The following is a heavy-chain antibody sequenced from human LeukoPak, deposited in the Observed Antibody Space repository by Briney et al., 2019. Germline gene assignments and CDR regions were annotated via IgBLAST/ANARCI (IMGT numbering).Heavy chain of an antibody. Sequence: GGSLRLSCAASGFSFNKYWMSWVRQAPGKGLEWVANINPDGNEKYYLNSVRGRFTISRDNAQNSLYLQMNSLRAEDTAIYYCARPTELYLSAFDIWGQGTMVTVSS. J-gene: IGHJ3*02. D-gene: IGHD1-1*01. CDR2: INPDGNEK. CDR3: ARPTELYLSAFDI. CDR1: GFSFNKYW. V-gene: IGHV3-7*01.